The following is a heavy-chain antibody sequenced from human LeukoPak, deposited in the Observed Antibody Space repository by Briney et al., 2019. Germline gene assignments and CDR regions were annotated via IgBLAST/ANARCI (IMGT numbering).Heavy chain of an antibody. Sequence: PGGSLRLSCTASDFSFSNYWMTWLRQAPGKGLEWVSTISGSGTNTYYGDSVKGRFTISRDNSKNTLYLQMNSLRAEDTAVYYCAKDLRPVALGRCPDYWGQGILATVSS. CDR2: ISGSGTNT. V-gene: IGHV3-23*01. CDR1: DFSFSNYW. CDR3: AKDLRPVALGRCPDY. J-gene: IGHJ4*02. D-gene: IGHD1-26*01.